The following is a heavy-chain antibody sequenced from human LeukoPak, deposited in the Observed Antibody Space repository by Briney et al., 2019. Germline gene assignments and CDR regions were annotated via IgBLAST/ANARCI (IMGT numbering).Heavy chain of an antibody. CDR1: GLTFSSYA. CDR2: ISSSSSYI. J-gene: IGHJ4*02. CDR3: ARDNGYNGYHFDY. D-gene: IGHD5-12*01. Sequence: GGSLRLSCAASGLTFSSYAMNWVRQAPGKGLEWVSSISSSSSYIYYADSVKGRFTISRDNAKNSLYLQMNSLRAEDTAVYYCARDNGYNGYHFDYWGQGTLVTVSS. V-gene: IGHV3-21*01.